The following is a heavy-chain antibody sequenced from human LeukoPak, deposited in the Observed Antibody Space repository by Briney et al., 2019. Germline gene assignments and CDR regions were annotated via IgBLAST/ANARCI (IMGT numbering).Heavy chain of an antibody. V-gene: IGHV4-30-4*08. Sequence: SQTLSHTCTVSGGSISSGDYYWRWHRQPPGKGLEWVGYIYYSGSTYYNPSLKSRVTISVDTSKNQFSLKLSSVTAADTAVYYCARDLGYSSSGGGFDYWGQGTLVTVSS. CDR3: ARDLGYSSSGGGFDY. CDR2: IYYSGST. J-gene: IGHJ4*02. D-gene: IGHD6-13*01. CDR1: GGSISSGDYY.